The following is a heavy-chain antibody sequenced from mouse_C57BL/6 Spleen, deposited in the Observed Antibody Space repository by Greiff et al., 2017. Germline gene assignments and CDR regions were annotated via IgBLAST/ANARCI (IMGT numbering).Heavy chain of an antibody. Sequence: QVQLKESGPELVKPGASVKISCKASGYAFSSSWMNWVKQRPGKGLEWIGRIYPGDGDTNYNGKFKGKATLTADKSSSTAYMQLSSLTSEDSAVYFCARRGSYAMDYWGQGTSVTVSS. CDR3: ARRGSYAMDY. J-gene: IGHJ4*01. V-gene: IGHV1-82*01. CDR2: IYPGDGDT. CDR1: GYAFSSSW.